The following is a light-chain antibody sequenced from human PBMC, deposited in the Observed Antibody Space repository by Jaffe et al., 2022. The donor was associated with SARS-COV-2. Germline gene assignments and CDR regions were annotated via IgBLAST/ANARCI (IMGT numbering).Light chain of an antibody. J-gene: IGKJ1*01. CDR3: QQYYSTPWT. Sequence: DIVMTQSPDSLAVSLGERATINCKSSQSVLYSSNNNNYLAWYQQKPGQPPKLLIYWASTRESGVPDRFSGSGSGTDFTLTISRLQAEDVAVYYCQQYYSTPWTFGQGTKLEIK. CDR2: WAS. CDR1: QSVLYSSNNNNY. V-gene: IGKV4-1*01.